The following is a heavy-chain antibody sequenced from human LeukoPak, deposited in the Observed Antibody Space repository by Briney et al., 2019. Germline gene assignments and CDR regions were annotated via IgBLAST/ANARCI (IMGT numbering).Heavy chain of an antibody. Sequence: PSETLSLTCTASGGSLSSYYWSWLRQPPGKGLEWVGYIYDSGSTNYNLSLKSRVTISVDTSKNQFSLKLSSVTVADTAVYYCAGHAKPPYSRYDYWDQGTLGTVSS. CDR1: GGSLSSYY. D-gene: IGHD6-13*01. CDR2: IYDSGST. V-gene: IGHV4-59*01. J-gene: IGHJ4*02. CDR3: AGHAKPPYSRYDY.